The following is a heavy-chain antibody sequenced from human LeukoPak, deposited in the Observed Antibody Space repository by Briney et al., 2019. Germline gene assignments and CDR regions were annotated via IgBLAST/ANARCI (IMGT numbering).Heavy chain of an antibody. D-gene: IGHD6-19*01. CDR2: IWYDGSNK. Sequence: GRSLRLSCAASGFTFSSYGMHWVRQAPGKGLEWVAVIWYDGSNKYYADSVKGRFTISRDNSKNTLYLQMNSLRAEDTAVYYCARVRQWLAYGMDVWGQGTTVTVSS. CDR3: ARVRQWLAYGMDV. CDR1: GFTFSSYG. J-gene: IGHJ6*02. V-gene: IGHV3-33*08.